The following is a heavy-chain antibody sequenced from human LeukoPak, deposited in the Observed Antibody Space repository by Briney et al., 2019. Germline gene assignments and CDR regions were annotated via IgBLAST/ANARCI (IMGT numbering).Heavy chain of an antibody. CDR1: GFTFSSYG. Sequence: PGGSLRLSCAASGFTFSSYGMTWVRQAPGKGLDWVATISESGGSTYYADSVKGRFTISRDNSKNTLYLQMNSLRAEDTAVYYCVWFSGIGYWGQGTLVTVSS. J-gene: IGHJ4*02. D-gene: IGHD3-10*01. V-gene: IGHV3-23*01. CDR3: VWFSGIGY. CDR2: ISESGGST.